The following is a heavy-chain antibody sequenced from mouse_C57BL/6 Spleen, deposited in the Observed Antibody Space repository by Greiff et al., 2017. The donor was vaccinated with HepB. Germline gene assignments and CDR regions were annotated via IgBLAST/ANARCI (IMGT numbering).Heavy chain of an antibody. V-gene: IGHV2-6-1*01. Sequence: QVQLKESGPGLVAPSQSLSITCTVSGFSFTSYGVHWVRQPPGKGLEWLVVIWSDGSTTYNSALKSRLSISKDNSKSQVFLKMNSLQTDDTAMYYCARHRYYGSSDAMDYWGQGTSVTVSS. CDR3: ARHRYYGSSDAMDY. D-gene: IGHD1-1*01. CDR1: GFSFTSYG. CDR2: IWSDGST. J-gene: IGHJ4*01.